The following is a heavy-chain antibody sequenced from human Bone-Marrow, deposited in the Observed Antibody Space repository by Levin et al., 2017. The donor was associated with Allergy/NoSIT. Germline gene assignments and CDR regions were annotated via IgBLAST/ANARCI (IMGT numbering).Heavy chain of an antibody. J-gene: IGHJ3*01. CDR2: IIPMPGIT. D-gene: IGHD3-22*01. Sequence: ASVKVSYKASGGSFSSYPINWVRQAPGQGLEWMGRIIPMPGITNYTQNFQERVTITADRSTSTAYMELSSLRSEDTAVYYCARAFYYDSSGNYRSAFDLWGQGTRVTVSS. V-gene: IGHV1-69*04. CDR3: ARAFYYDSSGNYRSAFDL. CDR1: GGSFSSYP.